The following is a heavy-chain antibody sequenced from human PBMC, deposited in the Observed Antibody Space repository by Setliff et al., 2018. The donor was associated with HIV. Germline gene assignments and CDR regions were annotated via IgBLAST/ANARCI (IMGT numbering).Heavy chain of an antibody. CDR2: IDWDDDK. Sequence: SGPTLVNPTQTLTLTCTFSGFSLDTPTMRVSWIRQPPGKALEWLARIDWDDDKRYNPSLESRLTITKDTSKNHVVLTMTNVDPDDTGTYYCAHRPYNSPNWFDPWGQGTLVTVSS. CDR1: GFSLDTPTMR. V-gene: IGHV2-5*08. CDR3: AHRPYNSPNWFDP. D-gene: IGHD1-20*01. J-gene: IGHJ5*02.